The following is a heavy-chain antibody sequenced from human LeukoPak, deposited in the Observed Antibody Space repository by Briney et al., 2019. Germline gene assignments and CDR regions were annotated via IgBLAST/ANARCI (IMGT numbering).Heavy chain of an antibody. CDR1: AFTFSSYA. J-gene: IGHJ4*02. V-gene: IGHV3-23*01. D-gene: IGHD3-22*01. CDR3: AKDRNMIVVVMKYY. Sequence: GGSLTLSCAASAFTFSSYAMSWVRQAPGKGLEWVSAISGSGGSTYYADSVKGRFTISRDNSKNTLYLQMNSLRAEDTAVYYCAKDRNMIVVVMKYYWGQGTLVTVSS. CDR2: ISGSGGST.